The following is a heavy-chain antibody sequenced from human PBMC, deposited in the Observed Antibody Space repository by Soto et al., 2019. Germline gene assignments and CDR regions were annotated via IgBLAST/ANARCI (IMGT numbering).Heavy chain of an antibody. Sequence: GGSLRLSCAASGFTFSDYYMSWIRQAPGTGLEWVSYISSGSNIIYYAESVKGRFTISRDNAKNSLYLQMNSLRAEDTAVYYCARDCTNTSCYDYFDFWGQGTLVTVSS. D-gene: IGHD2-2*01. CDR3: ARDCTNTSCYDYFDF. J-gene: IGHJ4*02. V-gene: IGHV3-11*01. CDR1: GFTFSDYY. CDR2: ISSGSNII.